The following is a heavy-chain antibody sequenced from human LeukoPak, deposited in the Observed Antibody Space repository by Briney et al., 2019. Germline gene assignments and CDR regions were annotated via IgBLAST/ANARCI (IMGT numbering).Heavy chain of an antibody. V-gene: IGHV3-53*01. CDR2: IYSGGST. Sequence: GSLRLSCAASGFTVSSNYMSWVRQAPGKGLEWVSVIYSGGSTYYADSVKGRFTISRDNSKNTLYLQMNSLRAEDTAVYYCAKDGGYYYGSESYNWFDPWGQGTLVTVSS. CDR1: GFTVSSNY. D-gene: IGHD3-10*01. J-gene: IGHJ5*02. CDR3: AKDGGYYYGSESYNWFDP.